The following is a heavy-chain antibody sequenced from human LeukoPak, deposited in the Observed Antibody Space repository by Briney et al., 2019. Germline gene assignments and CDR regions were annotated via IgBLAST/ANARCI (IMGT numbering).Heavy chain of an antibody. J-gene: IGHJ3*02. Sequence: GESLQISCKGSGYSFTSYWIGWVRQMPGKGLEWMGIIYPGDSDTTYSPSFQGQVTISADKSISTAYLQWSSLKASDTAMYYGARRNPLTQDAFDIWGQGTMVTVSS. CDR2: IYPGDSDT. CDR3: ARRNPLTQDAFDI. D-gene: IGHD2-21*02. CDR1: GYSFTSYW. V-gene: IGHV5-51*01.